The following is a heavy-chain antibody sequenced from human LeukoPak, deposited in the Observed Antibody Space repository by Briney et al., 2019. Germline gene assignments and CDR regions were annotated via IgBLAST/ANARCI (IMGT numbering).Heavy chain of an antibody. CDR3: ARRDFWSGYTAFFDY. Sequence: PGGSLRLSCAASGFTFSTSAMSWVRQAPGKGLEWVSGISESGGSTNHADSVRGRFTISRDNSKNTLYLQMNSLRVEDTAVYYCARRDFWSGYTAFFDYWGQGTLVTVSS. V-gene: IGHV3-23*01. J-gene: IGHJ4*02. D-gene: IGHD3-3*01. CDR2: ISESGGST. CDR1: GFTFSTSA.